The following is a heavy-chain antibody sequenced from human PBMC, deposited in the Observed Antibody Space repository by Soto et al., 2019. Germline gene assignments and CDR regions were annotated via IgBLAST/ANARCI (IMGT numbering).Heavy chain of an antibody. J-gene: IGHJ4*02. CDR1: GLTVSSNY. CDR2: IYSGGST. D-gene: IGHD5-18*01. V-gene: IGHV3-53*01. CDR3: ARETAMAIFDY. Sequence: GGSLRLSCAASGLTVSSNYMSWVRQAPGKGLEWVSVIYSGGSTYYADSVKGRFTISRDNSKNTLYLQMNSLRAEDTAVYYCARETAMAIFDYWGQGTLVTVSS.